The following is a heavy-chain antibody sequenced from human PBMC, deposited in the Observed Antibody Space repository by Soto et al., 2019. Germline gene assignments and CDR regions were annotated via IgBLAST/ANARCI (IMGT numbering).Heavy chain of an antibody. CDR2: IYPGDSDT. Sequence: GESLKISCNGSGYSFTNYWIAWLRQMPGKGLEWMGNIYPGDSDTRYSPSFRGQVSISADKSIGTAYLQWSSLQASDTAIYYCARTRGYSYGFLPPDFDYWGQGTLVTVSS. J-gene: IGHJ4*02. CDR3: ARTRGYSYGFLPPDFDY. D-gene: IGHD5-18*01. V-gene: IGHV5-51*01. CDR1: GYSFTNYW.